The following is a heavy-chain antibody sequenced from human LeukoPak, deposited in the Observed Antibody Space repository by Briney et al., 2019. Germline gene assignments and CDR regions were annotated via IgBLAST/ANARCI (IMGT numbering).Heavy chain of an antibody. CDR1: GFTFSSYG. D-gene: IGHD3-22*01. CDR3: AREDYYDSSGFGGGY. Sequence: PGGSLRLSCAASGFTFSSYGMQWVRQAPGKGLEWVAVISHDGTVQHYADSVKGRFTISRDNSKNTLYLQMNSLRAEDTAVYYCAREDYYDSSGFGGGYWGQGTLVTVSS. J-gene: IGHJ4*02. CDR2: ISHDGTVQ. V-gene: IGHV3-30*03.